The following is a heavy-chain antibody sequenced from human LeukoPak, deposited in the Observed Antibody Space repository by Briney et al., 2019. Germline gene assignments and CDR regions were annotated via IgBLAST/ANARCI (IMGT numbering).Heavy chain of an antibody. CDR1: GYTFTSYA. V-gene: IGHV1-3*01. CDR2: INAGNGNT. CDR3: ARVRGFGELFFDY. D-gene: IGHD3-10*01. Sequence: ASVKVSCKASGYTFTSYAMHWVRQASGQRLEWMGWINAGNGNTKYSQKFQGRVTITRDTSASTAYMELSSLRSEDTAVYYCARVRGFGELFFDYWGQGTLVTVSS. J-gene: IGHJ4*02.